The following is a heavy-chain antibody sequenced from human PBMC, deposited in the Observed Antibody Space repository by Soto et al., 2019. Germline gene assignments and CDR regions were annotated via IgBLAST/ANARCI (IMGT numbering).Heavy chain of an antibody. V-gene: IGHV4-31*01. J-gene: IGHJ3*02. CDR2: IYYSGNT. CDR1: GGSISSGGYY. Sequence: QVQLQESGPGLVKPSQTLSLTCIVSGGSISSGGYYWSWIRQHPGKGLEWIGYIYYSGNTYYSPFLKSPLTISVDTSKNQFSLKLSSVTAADTAVYYCARETDNYKRAGRVGGFDIWGQGTMVTVSS. CDR3: ARETDNYKRAGRVGGFDI. D-gene: IGHD1-20*01.